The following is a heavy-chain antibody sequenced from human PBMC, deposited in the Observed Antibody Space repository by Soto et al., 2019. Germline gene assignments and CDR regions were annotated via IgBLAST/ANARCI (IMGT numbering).Heavy chain of an antibody. CDR3: ARGTYYDFWSGNNWFDP. V-gene: IGHV4-30-4*01. J-gene: IGHJ5*02. D-gene: IGHD3-3*01. CDR2: IYYSGST. CDR1: GGSISSGDYY. Sequence: SETRSLTCTVSGGSISSGDYYWSWIRQPPGKGLEWIGYIYYSGSTYYNPSLKSRVTISVDTSKNQFSLKLSSVTAADTAVYYCARGTYYDFWSGNNWFDPWGQGTLVTVSS.